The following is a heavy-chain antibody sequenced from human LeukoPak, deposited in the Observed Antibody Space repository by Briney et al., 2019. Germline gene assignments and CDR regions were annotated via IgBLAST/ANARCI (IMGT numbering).Heavy chain of an antibody. CDR1: GGSFSGYY. CDR2: INHSGST. J-gene: IGHJ4*02. D-gene: IGHD1-26*01. CDR3: ASSIVGATRDY. Sequence: SETLPLTCAVYGGSFSGYYWSWIRQPPGKGLEWIGEINHSGSTNYNPSLKSRVTISVDTSKNQFSLKLSSVTAADTAVYYCASSIVGATRDYWGQGTLVTVSS. V-gene: IGHV4-34*01.